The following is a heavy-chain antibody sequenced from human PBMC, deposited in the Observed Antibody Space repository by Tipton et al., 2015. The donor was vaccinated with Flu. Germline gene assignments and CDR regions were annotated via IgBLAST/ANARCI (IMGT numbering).Heavy chain of an antibody. J-gene: IGHJ4*02. CDR3: ARALQNYFDY. Sequence: TLSLTCTVSGGSISSGGYYWGWIRQHPGEGLEWIGYIYYSGSTYYNPSLKSRVTISIDTSKNQFSLKLSSVTAADTAVYYCARALQNYFDYWGQGTLVTVSS. V-gene: IGHV4-31*03. CDR1: GGSISSGGYY. CDR2: IYYSGST.